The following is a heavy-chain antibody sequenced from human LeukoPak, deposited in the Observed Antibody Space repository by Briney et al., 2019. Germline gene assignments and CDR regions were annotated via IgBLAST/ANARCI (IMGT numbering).Heavy chain of an antibody. CDR2: ICWNGAMI. D-gene: IGHD2-2*01. V-gene: IGHV3-9*01. CDR1: GFTLGDYC. J-gene: IGHJ4*02. CDR3: VRDASASFRHFDY. Sequence: QAGGSLRLSCAVSGFTLGDYCMHWVRQVPGKGLEWVSGICWNGAMIGYADSVKGRFTISRDNANNSVYLQMNSLRAEDTALYYCVRDASASFRHFDYWGQGTQVTVSS.